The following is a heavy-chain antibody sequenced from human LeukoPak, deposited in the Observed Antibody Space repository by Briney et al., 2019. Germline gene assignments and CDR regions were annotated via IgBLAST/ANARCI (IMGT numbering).Heavy chain of an antibody. V-gene: IGHV3-9*03. Sequence: GGSLRLSCAASGFTFDDYAMHWVRQAPGKGLEWVSGSSWNSGSIGYADSVKGRFTISRDNAKNSLYLQMNSLRAEDMALYYCAKDSSGSYYGPGRFFDYWGQGTLVTVSS. CDR1: GFTFDDYA. CDR3: AKDSSGSYYGPGRFFDY. CDR2: SSWNSGSI. D-gene: IGHD1-26*01. J-gene: IGHJ4*02.